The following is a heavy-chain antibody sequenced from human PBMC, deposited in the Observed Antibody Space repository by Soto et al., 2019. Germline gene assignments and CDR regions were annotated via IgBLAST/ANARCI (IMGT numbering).Heavy chain of an antibody. D-gene: IGHD6-13*01. V-gene: IGHV4-30-4*01. CDR3: ARGRYSSSWSNYYYYYGMDV. CDR2: IYYSGST. J-gene: IGHJ6*02. Sequence: QVQLQESGPGLVKPSQTLSLTCTVSGGSISSGDYYWSWIRQPPGKGLEWIGYIYYSGSTYYNPSLKSRVTISVDTSKNQFSLKRSSVTAADTAVYYCARGRYSSSWSNYYYYYGMDVWGQGTTVTVSS. CDR1: GGSISSGDYY.